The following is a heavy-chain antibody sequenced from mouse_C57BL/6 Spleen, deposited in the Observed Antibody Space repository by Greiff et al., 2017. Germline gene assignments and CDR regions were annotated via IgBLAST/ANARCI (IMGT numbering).Heavy chain of an antibody. D-gene: IGHD2-1*01. J-gene: IGHJ2*01. CDR2: IWSDGST. CDR3: ARGDGNYSYYFDY. V-gene: IGHV2-6*03. Sequence: VKLMESGPGLVAPSQSLSITCTVSGFSLTSYGVHWVRQPPGQGLEWLVVIWSDGSTTYNSALKSSLSISKDNSKSQVFLKMNSLQTDDTAMYYCARGDGNYSYYFDYWGQGTTLTVSS. CDR1: GFSLTSYG.